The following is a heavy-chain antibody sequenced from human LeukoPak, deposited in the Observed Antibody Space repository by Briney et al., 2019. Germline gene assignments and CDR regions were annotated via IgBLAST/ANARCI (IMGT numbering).Heavy chain of an antibody. CDR1: GGTFSSYA. CDR3: ARGEHYYDSSGYYYMGMDV. V-gene: IGHV1-69*04. D-gene: IGHD3-22*01. J-gene: IGHJ6*02. Sequence: ASVKVSCKASGGTFSSYAISWVRQAPGQGLEWMGRIIPILGIANYAQKFQGRVTITADKSTSTAYMELSSLRSEDTAVYYCARGEHYYDSSGYYYMGMDVWGQGTTVTVSS. CDR2: IIPILGIA.